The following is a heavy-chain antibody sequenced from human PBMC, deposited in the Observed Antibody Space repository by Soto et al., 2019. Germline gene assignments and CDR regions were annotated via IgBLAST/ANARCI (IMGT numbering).Heavy chain of an antibody. Sequence: ASVKVSCKASGYTFTSYGISWVRQAPGQRLEWMGWINAGNGNTKYSQKFQGRVTITRDTSASTAYMELSSLRSEDTAVYYCARDFDSSGYYEVSDYWGQGTLVTVSS. V-gene: IGHV1-3*01. D-gene: IGHD3-22*01. CDR2: INAGNGNT. CDR3: ARDFDSSGYYEVSDY. J-gene: IGHJ4*02. CDR1: GYTFTSYG.